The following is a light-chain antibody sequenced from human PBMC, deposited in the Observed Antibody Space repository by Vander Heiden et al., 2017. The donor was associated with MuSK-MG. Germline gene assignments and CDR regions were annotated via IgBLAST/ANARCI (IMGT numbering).Light chain of an antibody. V-gene: IGLV2-11*01. CDR2: DGT. Sequence: SALTQPRSVSGSPGQSVTNSCTGTSSDVAFYSYVSWYQQHPGTAPKLIIDDGTTRPAGVPDRFSGSRSDYTAALTISGLQAEDEDDYHCCSYAGSRVFGGGTRLTVL. CDR3: CSYAGSRV. CDR1: SSDVAFYSY. J-gene: IGLJ3*02.